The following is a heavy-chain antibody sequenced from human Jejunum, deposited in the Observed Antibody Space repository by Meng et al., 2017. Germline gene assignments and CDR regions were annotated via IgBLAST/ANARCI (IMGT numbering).Heavy chain of an antibody. D-gene: IGHD1-26*01. J-gene: IGHJ4*02. Sequence: QLQLVESGGGVVQTGRSLRRSCAASGFTFTNYGMHWVRQAPGKGLEWVAFISYDESKTYYADSVEGRFTISRDNSKDTLFLQMSSLRAEDTSVYFCAKQHGSSLPELYSFHYWGQGTLVTVSS. V-gene: IGHV3-30*18. CDR2: ISYDESKT. CDR3: AKQHGSSLPELYSFHY. CDR1: GFTFTNYG.